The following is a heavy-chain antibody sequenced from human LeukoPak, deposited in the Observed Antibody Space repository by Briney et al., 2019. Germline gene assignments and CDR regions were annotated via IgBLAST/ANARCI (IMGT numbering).Heavy chain of an antibody. CDR1: GFTFSSYA. D-gene: IGHD3-3*01. V-gene: IGHV3-23*01. Sequence: GGSLRLSCAASGFTFSSYAMSWVRQTPGKGLEWVSSISGSGGDTYYADSVKGRFTTSRDNSRNTLYLQMNSLRAEDTAVYYCAKDNRITIFGVADTWGQGTLVTVSS. CDR3: AKDNRITIFGVADT. CDR2: ISGSGGDT. J-gene: IGHJ5*02.